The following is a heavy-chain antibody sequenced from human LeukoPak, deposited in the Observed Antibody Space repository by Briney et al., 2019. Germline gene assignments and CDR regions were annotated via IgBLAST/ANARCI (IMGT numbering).Heavy chain of an antibody. CDR2: IYYSGST. V-gene: IGHV4-31*03. D-gene: IGHD3-22*01. J-gene: IGHJ4*02. CDR3: ARVYSGYYYGAFDY. CDR1: GDSISSGGYY. Sequence: SETLSLTCTVSGDSISSGGYYWSWIRQHPGKGLEWIGYIYYSGSTYYNPSLKSRVTISVDTSKNQFSLKLSSVTAADTAVYYCARVYSGYYYGAFDYWGQGTLVTVSS.